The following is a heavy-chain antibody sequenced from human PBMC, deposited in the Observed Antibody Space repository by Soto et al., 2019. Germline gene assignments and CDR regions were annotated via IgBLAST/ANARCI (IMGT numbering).Heavy chain of an antibody. D-gene: IGHD3-3*01. J-gene: IGHJ4*02. V-gene: IGHV2-5*02. CDR3: AHMGYRGFLEWLLGMQYFDY. CDR1: GFSLSTSGVG. CDR2: IYWDDDK. Sequence: QITLKESGPTLVNPTQTLTLTCTFSGFSLSTSGVGVGWIRQPPGKALEWLALIYWDDDKRYSPSLKSRLTITKDTSKNQVVLTMTNMDPVDTATYYCAHMGYRGFLEWLLGMQYFDYWGQGTLVTVSS.